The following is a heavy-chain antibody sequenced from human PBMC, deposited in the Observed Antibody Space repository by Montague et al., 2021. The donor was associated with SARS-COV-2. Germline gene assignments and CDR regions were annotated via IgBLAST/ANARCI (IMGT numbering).Heavy chain of an antibody. CDR3: ARTSASSDY. J-gene: IGHJ4*02. CDR2: N. V-gene: IGHV6-1*01. Sequence: NEYAVSVKSRITINPDTSKNQISLQLNSVTPEDTAVYYCARTSASSDYWGQGTLVTVSS. D-gene: IGHD1-26*01.